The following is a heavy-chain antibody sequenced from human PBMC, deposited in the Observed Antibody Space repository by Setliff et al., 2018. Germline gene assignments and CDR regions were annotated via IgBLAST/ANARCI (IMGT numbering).Heavy chain of an antibody. D-gene: IGHD3-22*01. V-gene: IGHV4-39*01. J-gene: IGHJ5*02. CDR1: GGSISSSSYY. CDR3: ASSFYDSPVFDP. Sequence: SETLSLTCTVSGGSISSSSYYWGWIRQPPGKGLEWIGSIYYSGSTYYNPSLKSRVTISVDTSKKQFSLKLSSVTAADTAVYYCASSFYDSPVFDPWGQGTLVTVSS. CDR2: IYYSGST.